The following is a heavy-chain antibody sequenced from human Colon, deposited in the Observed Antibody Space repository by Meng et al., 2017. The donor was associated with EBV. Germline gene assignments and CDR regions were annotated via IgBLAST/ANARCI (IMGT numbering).Heavy chain of an antibody. J-gene: IGHJ5*02. Sequence: VESGGGSVQPGGSLRLSCAASGFTFSTYWMHRVRQVPGKGLIWVSRVKPDGTSTYYADSVRGRFTISRDNAKNTVYLQMNTLRAEDTAVYYCVRDRPSWTWGQGTLVTISS. V-gene: IGHV3-74*01. D-gene: IGHD3-3*01. CDR2: VKPDGTST. CDR1: GFTFSTYW. CDR3: VRDRPSWT.